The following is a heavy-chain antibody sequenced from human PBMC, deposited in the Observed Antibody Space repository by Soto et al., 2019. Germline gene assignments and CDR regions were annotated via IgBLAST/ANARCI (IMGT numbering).Heavy chain of an antibody. CDR3: ARRSRTTHSSGWYTVSWFDP. Sequence: ASVKVSCKASGYTFTSYYMHWVRQAPGQGLEWMGIINPSGGSTSYAQKFQGRVTMTRDTSTSTVYMELSSLRSEDTAVYYCARRSRTTHSSGWYTVSWFDPWGQGTLVTVSS. D-gene: IGHD6-19*01. J-gene: IGHJ5*02. CDR1: GYTFTSYY. CDR2: INPSGGST. V-gene: IGHV1-46*01.